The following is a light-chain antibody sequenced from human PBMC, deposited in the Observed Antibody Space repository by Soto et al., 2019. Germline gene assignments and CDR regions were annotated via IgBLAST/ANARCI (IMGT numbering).Light chain of an antibody. CDR2: SAS. V-gene: IGKV3-20*01. Sequence: VLTMAPGTLSLSPGETATLSCRAIQSVSSNFLGWYQQKFGQAPRLVIHSASSRATGIPDRFSGSGSGTDFTLTISRLEPEDFAVYYCQQYGGSPMYTFGQGTKVDIK. J-gene: IGKJ2*01. CDR3: QQYGGSPMYT. CDR1: QSVSSNF.